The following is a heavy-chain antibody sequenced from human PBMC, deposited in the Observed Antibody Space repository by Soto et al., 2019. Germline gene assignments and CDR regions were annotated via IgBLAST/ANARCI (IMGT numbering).Heavy chain of an antibody. CDR1: GFTFSSYG. Sequence: QVQLVESGGGVVQPGRSLRLSCAASGFTFSSYGMHWVRQAPGKGLEWVAVISYDGSNKYYADSVKGRFTISRDNSKNTLYLQMNSLRAEDTAVYYCASIMITSGDAGGFRPPFDYWGQGTLVTVSS. CDR3: ASIMITSGDAGGFRPPFDY. CDR2: ISYDGSNK. D-gene: IGHD3-16*01. J-gene: IGHJ4*02. V-gene: IGHV3-30*03.